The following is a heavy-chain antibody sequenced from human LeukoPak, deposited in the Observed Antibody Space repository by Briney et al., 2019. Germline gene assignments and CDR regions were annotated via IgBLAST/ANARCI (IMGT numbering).Heavy chain of an antibody. J-gene: IGHJ4*02. V-gene: IGHV3-23*01. CDR1: GFTFSSYA. D-gene: IGHD6-19*01. CDR2: ISGSGGST. Sequence: PGGSLGLSCAASGFTFSSYAMSWVRQAPGKGLEWVSAISGSGGSTYYADSVKGRFTISRDNSKNTLYLQMNSLRAEDTAVYYCAKVHSSGWYYFDYWGQGTLVTVSS. CDR3: AKVHSSGWYYFDY.